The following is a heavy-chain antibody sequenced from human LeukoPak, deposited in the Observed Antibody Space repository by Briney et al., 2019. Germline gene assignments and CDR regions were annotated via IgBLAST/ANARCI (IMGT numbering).Heavy chain of an antibody. D-gene: IGHD1-26*01. CDR1: GGSFSGYY. Sequence: PSETLSLTCAVYGGSFSGYYWSWIRQPPGKGLEWIGEINHSGSTNYNPSLKSRVTISVDTSKNQFSLKLSSVTTADMAVYYCARGVVGATTDYWGQGTLVTVSS. J-gene: IGHJ4*02. CDR3: ARGVVGATTDY. CDR2: INHSGST. V-gene: IGHV4-34*01.